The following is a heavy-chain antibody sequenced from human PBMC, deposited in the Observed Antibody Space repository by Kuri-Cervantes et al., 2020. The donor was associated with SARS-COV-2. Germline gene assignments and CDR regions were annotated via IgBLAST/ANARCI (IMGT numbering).Heavy chain of an antibody. CDR3: ARGIVGYCSGGSCYYFDY. CDR2: IYYSGST. V-gene: IGHV4-59*08. D-gene: IGHD2-15*01. CDR1: GGSISSYY. J-gene: IGHJ4*02. Sequence: ESLKISCTVSGGSISSYYWSWIRQPPGKGLEWIGYIYYSGSTNYNPSLKSRVTISVDTSKNQFSLKLSSVTAADTAVYYCARGIVGYCSGGSCYYFDYWGQGTLVTVSS.